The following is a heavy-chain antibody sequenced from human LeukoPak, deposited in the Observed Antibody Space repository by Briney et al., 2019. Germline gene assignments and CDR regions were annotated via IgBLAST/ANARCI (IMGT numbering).Heavy chain of an antibody. Sequence: GGSLRLSCAASGFTFSSYGMHWVRQAPGKGLEWVAFIRYDGSNKYYADSVKGRFTISRDNSKNTLYLQMNSLRAEDTAVYYCARGYKTGTTPSYGYYFDYWGQGTLVTVSS. V-gene: IGHV3-30*02. CDR2: IRYDGSNK. CDR3: ARGYKTGTTPSYGYYFDY. CDR1: GFTFSSYG. D-gene: IGHD1-1*01. J-gene: IGHJ4*02.